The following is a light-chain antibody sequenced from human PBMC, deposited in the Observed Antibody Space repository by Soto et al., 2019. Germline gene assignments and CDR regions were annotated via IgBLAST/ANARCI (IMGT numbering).Light chain of an antibody. V-gene: IGKV1-33*01. Sequence: DIQMTQSPSSLSASVGDRVTITCQASQDISNYLNWYQQKPGKAPKLLIYDASNLETGVPSRFSGSGSGTDFTFTISSLQPEDIATYYCQQYDNLVTFGRGTKVEIK. CDR1: QDISNY. CDR3: QQYDNLVT. CDR2: DAS. J-gene: IGKJ4*01.